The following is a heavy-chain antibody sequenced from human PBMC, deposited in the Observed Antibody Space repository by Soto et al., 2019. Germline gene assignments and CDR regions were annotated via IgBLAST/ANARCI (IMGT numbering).Heavy chain of an antibody. CDR3: AKGPIFGVENIYDY. J-gene: IGHJ4*02. CDR2: MSGNGGSA. Sequence: PGGSLRLSCAASGFTFSSYAMSWVRQAPGKGLEWVSGMSGNGGSAYYADSGKGRFTISRDNSKKTLYLQMNSLRAEDTALYYCAKGPIFGVENIYDYSGQGTLVTVSS. D-gene: IGHD3-3*01. CDR1: GFTFSSYA. V-gene: IGHV3-23*01.